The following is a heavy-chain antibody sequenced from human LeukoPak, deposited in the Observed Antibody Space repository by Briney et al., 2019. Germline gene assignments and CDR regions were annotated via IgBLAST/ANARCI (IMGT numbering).Heavy chain of an antibody. CDR2: IYTSRST. J-gene: IGHJ5*02. V-gene: IGHV4-4*07. D-gene: IGHD3-10*01. CDR3: ARDGALFLWFGEPQGNWFDP. Sequence: SETLSLTCTVSGGSISSYYWSWIRQPAGKGLEWIGRIYTSRSTNYNPSLKSRVTMSVDTSKNQFSLKLSSVTAAATAVYYCARDGALFLWFGEPQGNWFDPWGQGTLVTVSS. CDR1: GGSISSYY.